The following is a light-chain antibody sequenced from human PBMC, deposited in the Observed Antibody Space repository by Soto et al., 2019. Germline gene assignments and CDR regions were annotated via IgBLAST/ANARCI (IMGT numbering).Light chain of an antibody. CDR2: DAS. CDR1: QGISSY. Sequence: DIQMTQSPSSLSASVEDRFIITCRASQGISSYLGWYQQKPGKAPNLLIYDASTLHSGVPSRFSGGGSGTDFTLTISSLQPEDFATYYCQQVNVYPSTFGGGTKVDI. CDR3: QQVNVYPST. J-gene: IGKJ4*01. V-gene: IGKV1-9*01.